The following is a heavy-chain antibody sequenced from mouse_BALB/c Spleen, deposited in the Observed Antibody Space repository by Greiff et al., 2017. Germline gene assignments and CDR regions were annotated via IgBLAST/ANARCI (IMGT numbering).Heavy chain of an antibody. CDR2: IWAGGST. D-gene: IGHD3-1*01. J-gene: IGHJ3*01. V-gene: IGHV2-9*02. CDR3: ARDSARATFPFAY. Sequence: VKLLESGPGLVAPSQSLSITCTVSGFSLTSYGVHWVRQPPGKGLEWLGVIWAGGSTNYNSALMSRLSISKDNSKSQVFLKMNSLQTDDTAMYYCARDSARATFPFAYWGQGTLVTVSA. CDR1: GFSLTSYG.